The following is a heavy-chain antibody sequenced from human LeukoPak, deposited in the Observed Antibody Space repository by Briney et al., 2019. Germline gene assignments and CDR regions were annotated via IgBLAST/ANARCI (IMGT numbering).Heavy chain of an antibody. CDR2: ISSSSSYI. CDR3: ARDTGTMVRGVL. D-gene: IGHD3-10*01. CDR1: GFTFSSYS. J-gene: IGHJ4*02. V-gene: IGHV3-21*01. Sequence: PGGSLRLSCAASGFTFSSYSMNWVRQAPGKGLEWVSSISSSSSYIYYADSVKGRFTISRDNAKNSLYQQMNSLRAEDTAVYYCARDTGTMVRGVLWGQGTLVTVSS.